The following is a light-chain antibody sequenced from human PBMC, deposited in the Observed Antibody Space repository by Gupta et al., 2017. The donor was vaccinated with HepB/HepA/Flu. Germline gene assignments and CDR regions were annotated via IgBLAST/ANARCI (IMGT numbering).Light chain of an antibody. Sequence: QPPLTQPPSGSGPPARPITISCTGSSSDIGAYKYVSWYQQHPGEAPKLMIYDVSNRPSGVSNRFSGSKSGNTASLTISGLQAEDEADYYCSSYTNSSTLGVFGGGTKLTVL. CDR1: SSDIGAYKY. V-gene: IGLV2-14*03. CDR3: SSYTNSSTLGV. CDR2: DVS. J-gene: IGLJ3*02.